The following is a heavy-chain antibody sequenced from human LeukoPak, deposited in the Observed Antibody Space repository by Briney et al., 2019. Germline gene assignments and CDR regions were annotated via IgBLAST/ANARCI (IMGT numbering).Heavy chain of an antibody. D-gene: IGHD2-2*01. J-gene: IGHJ6*03. V-gene: IGHV4-38-2*01. Sequence: SETLSLTCAVSGYSISSGYYWGWIRQPPGKGLEWIGSIYHSGSTYYNPSLKSRVTISVDTSKNQFSLKLSSVSAADTAVYYCARQRPRYCSSTSCYRDYYMDVWGKGTTVTVSS. CDR3: ARQRPRYCSSTSCYRDYYMDV. CDR2: IYHSGST. CDR1: GYSISSGYY.